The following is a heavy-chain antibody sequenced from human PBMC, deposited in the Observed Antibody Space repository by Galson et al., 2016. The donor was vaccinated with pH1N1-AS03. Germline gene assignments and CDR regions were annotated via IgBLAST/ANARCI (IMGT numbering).Heavy chain of an antibody. V-gene: IGHV3-53*01. CDR2: IHPGGDT. J-gene: IGHJ5*01. Sequence: SLRLSCAATGFTVSSGYHMSWVRQAPGKGLEWLSVIHPGGDTYNAESVKGRFTISRDNSKRTLYLQMNSVRAEDTAVYYCAKHESTSPRDWLEFWGQGTLVTVSS. CDR3: AKHESTSPRDWLEF. D-gene: IGHD2/OR15-2a*01. CDR1: GFTVSSGY.